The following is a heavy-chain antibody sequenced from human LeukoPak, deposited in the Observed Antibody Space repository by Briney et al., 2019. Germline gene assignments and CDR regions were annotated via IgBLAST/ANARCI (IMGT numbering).Heavy chain of an antibody. J-gene: IGHJ5*02. Sequence: ASVKVSCKASGYSFTDNGLSWVRQVPGQGLEWMGWISTHNDHTNYAQKFQGRVSMTTDTSASTAYMELGSLRSDDTAVYYCARDLGYCNNNRCYRNWFDPWGQGTLVTVSS. D-gene: IGHD2-2*03. CDR3: ARDLGYCNNNRCYRNWFDP. V-gene: IGHV1-18*01. CDR1: GYSFTDNG. CDR2: ISTHNDHT.